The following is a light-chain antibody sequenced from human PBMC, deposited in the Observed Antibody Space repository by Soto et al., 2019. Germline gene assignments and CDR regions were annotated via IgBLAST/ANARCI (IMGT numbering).Light chain of an antibody. CDR1: QDISNY. J-gene: IGKJ3*01. V-gene: IGKV1-33*01. CDR3: QQYANLPPVT. Sequence: DVQMTQSPSSLSSSVGDRVTITCQASQDISNYLNWYQQKPGKAPKLLIYDASNLETGVPSRFSGSGSGTDFTFTISSLQPEDIATYFCQQYANLPPVTFGPGTKVDFK. CDR2: DAS.